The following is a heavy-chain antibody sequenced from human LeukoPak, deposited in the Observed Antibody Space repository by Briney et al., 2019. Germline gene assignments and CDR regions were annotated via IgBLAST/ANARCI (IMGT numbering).Heavy chain of an antibody. D-gene: IGHD5-18*01. CDR2: ISSSSSYI. CDR1: GFTFSSYS. Sequence: GGYLRLSCAASGFTFSSYSMNWVRQAPGKGLEWVSSISSSSSYIYYADSVKGRFTISRDNAKNSLYLQMNSLRAEDTAVYYCARDRRKAMVPYYFDYWGQGTLVTVSS. CDR3: ARDRRKAMVPYYFDY. J-gene: IGHJ4*02. V-gene: IGHV3-21*01.